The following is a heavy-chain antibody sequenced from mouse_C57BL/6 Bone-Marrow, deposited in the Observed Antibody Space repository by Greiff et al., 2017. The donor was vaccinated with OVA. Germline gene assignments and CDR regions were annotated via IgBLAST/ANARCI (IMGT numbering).Heavy chain of an antibody. J-gene: IGHJ3*01. V-gene: IGHV1-54*01. Sequence: VQLQQSGAELVRPGTSVKVSCKASGYAFTNSLIEWVKQRPGQGLEWIGVINTGSGGTKYNEKFKGKATLTADKSSSTDYMQLSSLTSEDSAVYFCARGGYFWFAYWGQGTLVTVSA. D-gene: IGHD2-3*01. CDR1: GYAFTNSL. CDR2: INTGSGGT. CDR3: ARGGYFWFAY.